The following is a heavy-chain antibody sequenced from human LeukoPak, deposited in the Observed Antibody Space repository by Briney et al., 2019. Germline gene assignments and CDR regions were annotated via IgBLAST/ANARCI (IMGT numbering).Heavy chain of an antibody. Sequence: PGGSLRLSCAASGFTLTSYAIHWVRQAPGKGLEWVAVISYDGSNEYYAGSVKGRFTISRDNSKNMLYLQMNSLRAEDTAVYYCARDPGYYDSSGHFDYWGQGTLVTVSS. CDR2: ISYDGSNE. CDR3: ARDPGYYDSSGHFDY. J-gene: IGHJ4*02. CDR1: GFTLTSYA. D-gene: IGHD3-22*01. V-gene: IGHV3-30*04.